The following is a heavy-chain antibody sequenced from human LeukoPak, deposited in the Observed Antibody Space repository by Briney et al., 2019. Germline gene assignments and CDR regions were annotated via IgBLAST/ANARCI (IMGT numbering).Heavy chain of an antibody. CDR2: INHSGST. Sequence: SETLSLTCAVYGGSVSGYYWSWIRQPPGKGLEWIGDINHSGSTNYNPSLKSRVTISVDTSKNQFSLKLSSVTAADTAVYYCARGGGDYYDSSGYYLDYWGQGTLVTVSS. V-gene: IGHV4-34*01. CDR3: ARGGGDYYDSSGYYLDY. D-gene: IGHD3-22*01. CDR1: GGSVSGYY. J-gene: IGHJ4*02.